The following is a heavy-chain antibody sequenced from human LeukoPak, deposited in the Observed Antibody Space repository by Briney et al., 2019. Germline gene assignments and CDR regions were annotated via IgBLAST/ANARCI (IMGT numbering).Heavy chain of an antibody. D-gene: IGHD3-10*01. Sequence: GASVKVSCKASGYTFTSYAMNWVRQAPGQGLEWMGWINTSTGNPTYAQGFTGRFVFSSDTSVSTAYLQISSLKAEDTAVYYCARDVLLWFGETDHGIHWFDPWGQGTLVTVSS. CDR1: GYTFTSYA. V-gene: IGHV7-4-1*02. CDR3: ARDVLLWFGETDHGIHWFDP. J-gene: IGHJ5*02. CDR2: INTSTGNP.